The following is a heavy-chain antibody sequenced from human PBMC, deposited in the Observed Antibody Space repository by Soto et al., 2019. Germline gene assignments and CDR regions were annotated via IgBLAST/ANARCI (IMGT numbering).Heavy chain of an antibody. D-gene: IGHD2-15*01. V-gene: IGHV3-53*01. CDR1: VFTVSSNY. CDR2: IYNGGST. CDR3: ARSFCSGGNCYPYYFDY. J-gene: IGHJ4*02. Sequence: WWSLRLSCAASVFTVSSNYMSWFRQAPGKGLEWVSVIYNGGSTYYADSVKGRFTISRDNSKNTLYLQVNSLRAEDTAVYYCARSFCSGGNCYPYYFDYWGQGALVTVSS.